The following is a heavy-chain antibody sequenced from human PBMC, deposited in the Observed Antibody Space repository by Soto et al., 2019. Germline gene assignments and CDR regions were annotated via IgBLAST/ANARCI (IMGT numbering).Heavy chain of an antibody. CDR3: ARDNLAFQGAFDL. CDR2: ITGTSAFT. J-gene: IGHJ4*02. CDR1: GFTLSSYA. D-gene: IGHD3-16*01. Sequence: GGTLRLSCAASGFTLSSYAMSWVRQAKGGGLEWLSSITGTSAFTEYAESIEGRFTISRDNPNKLLFLHMDNLRPEDTAVYYCARDNLAFQGAFDLWGQGTRVTVS. V-gene: IGHV3-21*01.